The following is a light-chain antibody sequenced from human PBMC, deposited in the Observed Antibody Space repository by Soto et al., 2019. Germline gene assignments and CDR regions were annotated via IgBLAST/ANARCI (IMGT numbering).Light chain of an antibody. J-gene: IGKJ4*01. CDR1: QSVSNK. CDR3: QQHYEWVT. CDR2: DAT. V-gene: IGKV3-15*01. Sequence: EIVMTQSPATLSVSPGETATLSCRASQSVSNKLVWYQQKPGQAPRLLIYDATTRATGIPARFSGSGSGTEFTLIISSLPSEDFAVYYCQQHYEWVTFGGGTKVEI.